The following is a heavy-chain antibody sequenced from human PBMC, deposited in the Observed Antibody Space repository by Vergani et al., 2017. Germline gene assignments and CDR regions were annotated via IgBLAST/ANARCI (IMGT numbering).Heavy chain of an antibody. V-gene: IGHV3-30*02. D-gene: IGHD2-15*01. CDR1: GFTLNTYG. Sequence: QVQILQSGGGVVQPGGSLRLSCTLSGFTLNTYGMHWVRQAPGKGLEWVAFTRYDGIVEYYGDSVRGRFTISRDNSKNTLYLQMNRLRPEDTAVYYCATAGAAYCRGASCYDFFEYWCQGTLVTVAS. J-gene: IGHJ4*02. CDR3: ATAGAAYCRGASCYDFFEY. CDR2: TRYDGIVE.